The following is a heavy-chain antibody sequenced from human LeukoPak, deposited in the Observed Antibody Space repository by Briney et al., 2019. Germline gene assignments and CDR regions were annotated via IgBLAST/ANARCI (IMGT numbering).Heavy chain of an antibody. CDR2: ISDNGGTI. D-gene: IGHD5-12*01. J-gene: IGHJ5*01. CDR3: VKGGYEYTYNYNWFDS. V-gene: IGHV3-64*01. Sequence: GGSLRLSCVASGLSFSNFAMHWVRQAPGKGLECLAAISDNGGTIYYSTSVKGRFTVSSDNSKNTPYLQMGSLRPEDMAVYFCVKGGYEYTYNYNWFDSWGQGTLVTVSS. CDR1: GLSFSNFA.